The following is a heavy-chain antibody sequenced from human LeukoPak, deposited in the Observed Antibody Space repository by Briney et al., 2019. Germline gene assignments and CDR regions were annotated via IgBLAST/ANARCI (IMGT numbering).Heavy chain of an antibody. CDR3: ASHQYYDFWSGYYRGVPPVIDY. D-gene: IGHD3-3*01. J-gene: IGHJ4*02. Sequence: PGGSLRLSCAASGFTFSSYSMNWVRQAPGKGLEWVSSISSSSSYIYYADSVKGRFTISRDNAKNSLYLQMNSLRAEDTAVYYCASHQYYDFWSGYYRGVPPVIDYWGQGTLVTVSS. V-gene: IGHV3-21*01. CDR2: ISSSSSYI. CDR1: GFTFSSYS.